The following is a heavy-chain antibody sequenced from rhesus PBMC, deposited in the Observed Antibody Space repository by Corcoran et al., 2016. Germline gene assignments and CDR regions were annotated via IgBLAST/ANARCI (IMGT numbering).Heavy chain of an antibody. CDR2: ITYSGRT. CDR3: ARETGIAAGFDY. V-gene: IGHV4-122*02. D-gene: IGHD6-13*01. J-gene: IGHJ4*01. CDR1: GGSISSGYYY. Sequence: QVQLQESGPGLVKPSETLSLTCAVSGGSISSGYYYWSWIRQPPGKGLEWIGYITYSGRTSYNPSLKSRVTISRDTSKNQFSLKLSSVTAADTAVYYCARETGIAAGFDYWGQGVLVTVSS.